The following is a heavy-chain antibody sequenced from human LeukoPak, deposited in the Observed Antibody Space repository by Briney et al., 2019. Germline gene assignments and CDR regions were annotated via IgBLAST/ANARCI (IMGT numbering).Heavy chain of an antibody. Sequence: GESLKISCKGSGYSFTSYWIGWVRQMPGKGLEWMGIIYPGDSDTGYSPSFQGQVTISADKSISTAYLQWSSLKASDTAMYYCARQGSGYDSGYYGMDVWGQGTTVTVSS. V-gene: IGHV5-51*01. J-gene: IGHJ6*02. CDR3: ARQGSGYDSGYYGMDV. CDR1: GYSFTSYW. D-gene: IGHD5-12*01. CDR2: IYPGDSDT.